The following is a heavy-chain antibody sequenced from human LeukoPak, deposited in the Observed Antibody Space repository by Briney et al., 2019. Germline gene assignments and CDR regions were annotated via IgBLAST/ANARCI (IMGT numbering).Heavy chain of an antibody. J-gene: IGHJ4*02. Sequence: PGGSLRLSCAASGFTFSSYEMNWVRQAPGKGLEWVSYISSSGRTIYYADSVKGRLTISRDDAKNSLYLQMNSLRAEDTAVYYCARAMVRESNDYWGQGTLVIVSS. CDR1: GFTFSSYE. CDR2: ISSSGRTI. V-gene: IGHV3-48*03. D-gene: IGHD3-10*01. CDR3: ARAMVRESNDY.